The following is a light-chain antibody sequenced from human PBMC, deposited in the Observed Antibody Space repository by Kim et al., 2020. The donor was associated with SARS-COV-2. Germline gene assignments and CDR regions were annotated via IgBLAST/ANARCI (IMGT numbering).Light chain of an antibody. CDR2: YAS. J-gene: IGKJ4*01. CDR3: HQSSSLPFT. CDR1: QSIGRS. Sequence: GTPNEKVTITCRASQSIGRSLHWYQQKPAQSPKLLIKYASQSISGVPSRFSGTGSGTDFTLTINSLEPEDAATYYCHQSSSLPFTFGGGTKLEI. V-gene: IGKV6-21*02.